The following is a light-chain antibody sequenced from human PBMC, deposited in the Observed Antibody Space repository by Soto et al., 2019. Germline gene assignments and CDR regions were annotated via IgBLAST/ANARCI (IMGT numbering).Light chain of an antibody. CDR1: SSDVGDYNF. J-gene: IGLJ1*01. CDR2: DVS. V-gene: IGLV2-11*01. CDR3: CSYAGSYTYV. Sequence: QSALTQARSVSGSPGQSVTISCTGTSSDVGDYNFVSWYQQHPGKAPKLVIYDVSKRPSGVPDRFSGSKSGNTASLTISGLQADDEADYYCCSYAGSYTYVFGTGTKVTVL.